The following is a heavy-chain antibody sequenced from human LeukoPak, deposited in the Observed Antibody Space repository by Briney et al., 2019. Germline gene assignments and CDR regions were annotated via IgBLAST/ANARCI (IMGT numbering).Heavy chain of an antibody. J-gene: IGHJ5*02. Sequence: PSETLSLTCTVSGGSISSSSYYWGWIRQPPGKGLEWIGSIYYSVSTYYNPSLKSRVTISVDTSKNQFSLKLSSVTAADTAVYYCARRVAAADVRFDPWGQGTLVTVSS. CDR3: ARRVAAADVRFDP. V-gene: IGHV4-39*01. CDR1: GGSISSSSYY. CDR2: IYYSVST. D-gene: IGHD6-13*01.